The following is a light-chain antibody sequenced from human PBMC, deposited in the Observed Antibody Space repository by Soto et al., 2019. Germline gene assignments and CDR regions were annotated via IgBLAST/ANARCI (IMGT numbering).Light chain of an antibody. J-gene: IGLJ2*01. V-gene: IGLV1-44*01. CDR2: NTN. CDR1: SSNIGSNA. Sequence: QSVLTQPPSASGTPGQRVTISCSGSSSNIGSNAVNWYQHLPGTAPKLLIYNTNQRPSGAPDRFYGSKSGTSASLAISGLQSEDEADYNCATWDDSPRDVVFGGGTKLTVL. CDR3: ATWDDSPRDVV.